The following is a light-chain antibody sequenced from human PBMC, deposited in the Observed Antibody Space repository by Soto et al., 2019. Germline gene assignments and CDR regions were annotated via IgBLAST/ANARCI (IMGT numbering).Light chain of an antibody. Sequence: EIVMTQSPATLSVSPGERATLSCRASQSVRSNYLAWYQQKPGQAPRLLIYDASTRATGIPARFSGSGSGTEFTLTISSLHSEDIAVYFCQQDSDWPLTFGPGTKVDI. CDR3: QQDSDWPLT. V-gene: IGKV3-15*01. CDR2: DAS. J-gene: IGKJ3*01. CDR1: QSVRSN.